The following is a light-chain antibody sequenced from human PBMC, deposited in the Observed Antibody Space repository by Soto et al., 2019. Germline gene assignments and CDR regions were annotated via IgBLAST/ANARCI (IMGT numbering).Light chain of an antibody. V-gene: IGKV3-11*01. Sequence: EIGLTQSSSTLSLYPGERATLSCRASQSVSSYLAWYQQKPGQAPRLLIYDASNRATGIPARFSGSGSGTDFTLTISSLEPEDFAVYYCQQRSNWPRVTFGQGRRLEIK. J-gene: IGKJ5*01. CDR1: QSVSSY. CDR3: QQRSNWPRVT. CDR2: DAS.